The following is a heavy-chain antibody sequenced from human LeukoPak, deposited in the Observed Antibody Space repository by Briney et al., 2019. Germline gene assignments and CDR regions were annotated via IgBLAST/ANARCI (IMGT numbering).Heavy chain of an antibody. V-gene: IGHV3-48*03. D-gene: IGHD3-10*01. CDR1: GFTFSSYE. CDR3: AVVRGVIWSVFMDV. J-gene: IGHJ6*03. CDR2: ISSSGSTI. Sequence: GGSLRLSCAASGFTFSSYEMNWVRQAPGKGLEWVSYISSSGSTIYYADSVKGRFTISRDNAKNSLYLQMNSLRAEDTAVYYCAVVRGVIWSVFMDVCGKGTTVTISS.